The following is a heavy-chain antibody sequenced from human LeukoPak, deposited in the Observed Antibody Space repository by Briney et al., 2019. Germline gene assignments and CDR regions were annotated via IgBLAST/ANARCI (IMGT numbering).Heavy chain of an antibody. J-gene: IGHJ4*02. CDR3: ARRASDWSFDY. D-gene: IGHD6-19*01. CDR1: GGSISKSRYY. CDR2: MHYSGST. Sequence: PSETLSLTCAVSGGSISKSRYYWGWIRQTPGKGLEWIGTMHYSGSTYYNPYLKSRVTISVDTSKNQFSLKLSSVTAADTAVFYCARRASDWSFDYWGQGTLVTVSS. V-gene: IGHV4-39*01.